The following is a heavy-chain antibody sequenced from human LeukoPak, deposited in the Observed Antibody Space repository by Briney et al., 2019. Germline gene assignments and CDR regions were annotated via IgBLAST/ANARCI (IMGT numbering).Heavy chain of an antibody. Sequence: SETLSLTCAVYGGSFSGYYWSWIRQPPGKGLEWIGEINHSGSTNYNPSLKRRVTISVDTSKNQFSLKLSSVTAADTAVYYCARVSTGYYYYYGMDVWGQGTTVTVSS. J-gene: IGHJ6*02. CDR2: INHSGST. CDR3: ARVSTGYYYYYGMDV. V-gene: IGHV4-34*01. D-gene: IGHD1-14*01. CDR1: GGSFSGYY.